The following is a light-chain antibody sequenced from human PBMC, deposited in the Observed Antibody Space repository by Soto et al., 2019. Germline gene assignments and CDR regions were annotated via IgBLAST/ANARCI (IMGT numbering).Light chain of an antibody. Sequence: QSVLTQPGSVSGSPGQSITISCTGTSSDVGGYNYVSWYQQHPGKAPKLMIYEVSNRPSGVSNRFSGSKSGNTASLTISGLQAEDEADYYCSSYTSSSTLGVFGGGTKVTVL. J-gene: IGLJ2*01. CDR3: SSYTSSSTLGV. CDR1: SSDVGGYNY. V-gene: IGLV2-14*01. CDR2: EVS.